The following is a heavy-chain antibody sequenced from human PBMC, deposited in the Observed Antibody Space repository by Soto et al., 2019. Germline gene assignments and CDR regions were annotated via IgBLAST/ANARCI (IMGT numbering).Heavy chain of an antibody. D-gene: IGHD2-15*01. CDR3: AKGYCSGGSCYLYYYYYYMDV. Sequence: GGSLRLSCAASGFTFSSYAMSWVRQAPGKGLEWVSAISGSGGSTYYADSVKGRFTISRDNSKNTLYLQMNSLRAEDTAVYYCAKGYCSGGSCYLYYYYYYMDVWGKGTTVTVSS. CDR2: ISGSGGST. J-gene: IGHJ6*03. CDR1: GFTFSSYA. V-gene: IGHV3-23*01.